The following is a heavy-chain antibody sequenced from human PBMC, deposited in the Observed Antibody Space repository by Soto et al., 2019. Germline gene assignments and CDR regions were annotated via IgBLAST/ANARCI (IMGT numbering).Heavy chain of an antibody. D-gene: IGHD3-22*01. V-gene: IGHV3-30-3*01. CDR2: ISYDGSNK. CDR1: GFTFSSYA. Sequence: QVQMVESGGGVVQPGRSLRLSCAASGFTFSSYAMHWVRQAPGKGLEWVAVISYDGSNKYYADSVKGRFTSSRDNSKNTLYLQMNSRRAEDTAVYYCSRDRRLYYDRVVYFQHWGQGTLVTVSS. CDR3: SRDRRLYYDRVVYFQH. J-gene: IGHJ1*01.